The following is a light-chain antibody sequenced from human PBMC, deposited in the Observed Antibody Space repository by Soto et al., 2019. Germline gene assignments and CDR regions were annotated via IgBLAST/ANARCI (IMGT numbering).Light chain of an antibody. V-gene: IGKV3-15*01. J-gene: IGKJ1*01. CDR2: GAS. Sequence: EIVMTQSPATLSVSPGERATLSCRASQSVSSNLAWYQQKPGQSPRLLLYGASTRATGIPARFSGSGSGTEFTLTISSLQSEDFAVYYCQQYNKWPRMFGQGTKVEIK. CDR3: QQYNKWPRM. CDR1: QSVSSN.